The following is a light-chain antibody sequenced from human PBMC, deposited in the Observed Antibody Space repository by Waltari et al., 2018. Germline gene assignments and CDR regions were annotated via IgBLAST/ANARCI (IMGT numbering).Light chain of an antibody. V-gene: IGKV3-20*01. J-gene: IGKJ3*01. CDR1: QSVSNSY. Sequence: EIVLTPSPGTLSLSPGESATLSCMASQSVSNSYLAWYQQKPGQAPRHLISDASSRATDIPDRFSGSGSGTDFTLTISRLWPEDFALYYCQQYGTSPFTFGPGTKVDI. CDR3: QQYGTSPFT. CDR2: DAS.